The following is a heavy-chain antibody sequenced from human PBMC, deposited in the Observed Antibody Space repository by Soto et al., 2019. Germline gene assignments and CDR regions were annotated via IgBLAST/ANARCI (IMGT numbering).Heavy chain of an antibody. CDR3: TRDIGGGGGY. J-gene: IGHJ4*02. V-gene: IGHV3-74*01. CDR2: TNEDGSTI. CDR1: GFTFSSYW. Sequence: EVQLVESGGGLVQPGGSLRLSCAASGFTFSSYWMHWVRQAPGKGLVWVSRTNEDGSTINYADSVKGRFTISRDNAKNSLYMEMNGLGAGDTGVYYCTRDIGGGGGYWGPGTLVTVSS. D-gene: IGHD3-10*01.